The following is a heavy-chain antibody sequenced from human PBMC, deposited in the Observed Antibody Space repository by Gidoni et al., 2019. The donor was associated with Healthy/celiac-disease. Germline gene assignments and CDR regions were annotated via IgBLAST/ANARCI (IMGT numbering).Heavy chain of an antibody. CDR3: ARERWGSSSWTDY. J-gene: IGHJ4*02. D-gene: IGHD6-13*01. V-gene: IGHV3-33*01. Sequence: QVQLVESGGGVVEPGRSLRLSCAAAGFTFSSYGMHWVRQAPGKGLEWVAVIWYDGSNKYYAASVKGRFTISRDNSKNTLYLQMNSLRAEDTAVYYCARERWGSSSWTDYWGQGTLVTVSS. CDR1: GFTFSSYG. CDR2: IWYDGSNK.